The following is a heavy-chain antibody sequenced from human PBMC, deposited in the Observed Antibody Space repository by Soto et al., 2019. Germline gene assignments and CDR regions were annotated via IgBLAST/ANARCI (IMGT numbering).Heavy chain of an antibody. Sequence: QVQLQESGPGLVKPSQTLSLTCTVSGDPLSLGGFYWTWIRQHPGKGLEWMGYIYHTGKTYYNPFIESRLTMSVDMSKNQFSLNLSFVTAADTAVYYCSRDGSSTANWIDPWGQGILVTVSS. V-gene: IGHV4-31*03. D-gene: IGHD2-2*01. CDR3: SRDGSSTANWIDP. J-gene: IGHJ5*02. CDR1: GDPLSLGGFY. CDR2: IYHTGKT.